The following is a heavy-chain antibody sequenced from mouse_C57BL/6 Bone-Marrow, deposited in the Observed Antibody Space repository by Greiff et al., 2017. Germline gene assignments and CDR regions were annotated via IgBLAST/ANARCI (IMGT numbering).Heavy chain of an antibody. J-gene: IGHJ3*01. V-gene: IGHV1-74*01. CDR3: AILQCSGSSCDWFAY. D-gene: IGHD1-1*01. CDR1: GYTFTSYW. Sequence: QVQLQQSGAELVKPGASVKVSCKASGYTFTSYWMHWVKQRPGQGLEWIGRIHPSDSDTNYNQKFKGKATLTVDKSSSAAYMQLSSLTSADSAVYYCAILQCSGSSCDWFAYWGQGTLVTVSA. CDR2: IHPSDSDT.